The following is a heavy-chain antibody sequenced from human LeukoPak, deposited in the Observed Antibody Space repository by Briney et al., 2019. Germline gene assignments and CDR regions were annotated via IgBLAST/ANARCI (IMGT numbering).Heavy chain of an antibody. CDR2: IIPIFGTA. CDR1: GGTFSSYA. CDR3: ARDSPMGAPLDY. J-gene: IGHJ4*02. V-gene: IGHV1-69*06. Sequence: SVKVSCKASGGTFSSYAISWVRQAPGQGLEWMGGIIPIFGTANYAQKFQGRVTITADKSTSTAYMELSSLRSEDTAVYYCARDSPMGAPLDYWGQGTLVTVSS. D-gene: IGHD1-26*01.